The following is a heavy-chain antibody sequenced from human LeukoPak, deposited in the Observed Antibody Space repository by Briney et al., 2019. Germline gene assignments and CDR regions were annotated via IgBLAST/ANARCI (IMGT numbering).Heavy chain of an antibody. D-gene: IGHD3-22*01. J-gene: IGHJ4*02. CDR1: GGSISSGSYY. Sequence: SETLSLTCTASGGSISSGSYYWSWIRQPAGKGLEWIGRIYTSGSTNYNPSLKSRVTISVDTSKNQFSLKLSSVTAADTAVYYCARGSYYDSSGYYDYWGQGTLVTVSS. CDR2: IYTSGST. CDR3: ARGSYYDSSGYYDY. V-gene: IGHV4-61*02.